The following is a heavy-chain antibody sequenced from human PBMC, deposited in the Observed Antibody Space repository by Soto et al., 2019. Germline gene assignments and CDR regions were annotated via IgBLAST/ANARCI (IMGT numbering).Heavy chain of an antibody. Sequence: QVQLVQSGAEVKKPGSSVKVSCKASGGTFNSYGLTWVRQALGKVLKWMGRIVPIFGTPNYAQKFQGRVTITADKSTSTAYMELSSLRSEDTAVYYCASRVNGYSGYATHCWGQGTLVTVSS. CDR1: GGTFNSYG. CDR2: IVPIFGTP. V-gene: IGHV1-69*06. CDR3: ASRVNGYSGYATHC. D-gene: IGHD5-12*01. J-gene: IGHJ4*02.